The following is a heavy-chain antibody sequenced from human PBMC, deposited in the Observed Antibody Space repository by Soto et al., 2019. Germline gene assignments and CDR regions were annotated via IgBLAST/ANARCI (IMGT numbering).Heavy chain of an antibody. CDR1: GFTVSSNY. CDR3: ASYDILTPYAFDI. D-gene: IGHD3-9*01. J-gene: IGHJ3*02. CDR2: IYSGGST. V-gene: IGHV3-66*01. Sequence: GGSLRLSCAASGFTVSSNYMSWVRQAPGKGLEWVSVIYSGGSTYYADSVKGRFTISRDNSKNTLYLQMNSLRAEDTAGYYCASYDILTPYAFDIWGQGTMVTVSS.